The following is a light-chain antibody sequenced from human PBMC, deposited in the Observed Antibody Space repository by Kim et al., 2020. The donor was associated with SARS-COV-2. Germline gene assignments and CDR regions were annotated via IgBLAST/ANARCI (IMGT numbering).Light chain of an antibody. CDR3: LQHNSYRLT. V-gene: IGKV1-17*01. CDR1: QGIRND. Sequence: DIQMTQSPSSLSASVGDRVTITCRASQGIRNDLDWYQQKPGKAPKRLIYAASSLQSGVPSRFSDSGSGTEFTLTISSLQPEDFATYYCLQHNSYRLTFGGGTKVDIK. J-gene: IGKJ4*01. CDR2: AAS.